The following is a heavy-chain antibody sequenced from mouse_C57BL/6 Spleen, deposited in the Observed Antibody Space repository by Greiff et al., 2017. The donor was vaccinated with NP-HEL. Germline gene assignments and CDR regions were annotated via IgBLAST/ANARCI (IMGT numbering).Heavy chain of an antibody. V-gene: IGHV2-5*01. J-gene: IGHJ4*01. CDR2: IWRGGST. CDR1: GFSLTSYG. D-gene: IGHD2-4*01. CDR3: AKNPDYDGYYYAMDY. Sequence: QVQLQQSGPGLVQPSQSLSITCTVSGFSLTSYGVHWVRQSPGKGLEWLGVIWRGGSTDYNAAFMSRLSITKDNSKSQVFFKMNSLQADDTAIYYCAKNPDYDGYYYAMDYWGQGTSVTVSS.